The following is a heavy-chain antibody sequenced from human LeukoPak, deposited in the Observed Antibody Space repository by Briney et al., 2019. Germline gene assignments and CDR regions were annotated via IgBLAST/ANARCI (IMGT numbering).Heavy chain of an antibody. CDR2: IKQDGSEK. CDR1: GFTFSSYW. CDR3: ARDPPVKFWGSYRHFDY. J-gene: IGHJ4*02. V-gene: IGHV3-7*01. D-gene: IGHD3-16*02. Sequence: GGSLRLSCAASGFTFSSYWMSWVRQAPGKGLEWVANIKQDGSEKYYVDSVKGRFTISRDNAKNSLYLQMNSLRAEDTAVYYCARDPPVKFWGSYRHFDYWGQGTLVTVSS.